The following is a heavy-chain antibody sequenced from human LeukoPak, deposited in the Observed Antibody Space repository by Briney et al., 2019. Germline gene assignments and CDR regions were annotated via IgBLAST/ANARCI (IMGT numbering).Heavy chain of an antibody. D-gene: IGHD3-10*01. Sequence: PGGSLRLSCVASGFTFSSYSMNWVRQAPGKGLEWVSSISSSSSYIYYADSVKGRFTISRDNAKNSLYLQMNSLRAEDTAVYYCAREELLWFGELLAWGQGTLVTVSS. V-gene: IGHV3-21*01. CDR3: AREELLWFGELLA. CDR1: GFTFSSYS. J-gene: IGHJ5*02. CDR2: ISSSSSYI.